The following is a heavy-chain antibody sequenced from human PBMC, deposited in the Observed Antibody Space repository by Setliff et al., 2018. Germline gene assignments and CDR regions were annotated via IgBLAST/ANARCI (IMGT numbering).Heavy chain of an antibody. D-gene: IGHD6-6*01. Sequence: SETLSLTCTVSGGSISSGGYYWSWIRQHPGKGLEWIGYIYYSGSTYYNPSLKSRVTISVDRSKNQFSLKLSSVIAADTAVYYCARDLYSSSSGGFYYYYYYMDVWGKGTTVTVSS. CDR3: ARDLYSSSSGGFYYYYYYMDV. CDR1: GGSISSGGYY. V-gene: IGHV4-31*03. CDR2: IYYSGST. J-gene: IGHJ6*03.